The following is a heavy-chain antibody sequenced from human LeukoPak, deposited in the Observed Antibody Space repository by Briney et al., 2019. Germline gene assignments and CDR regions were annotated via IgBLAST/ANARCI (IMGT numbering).Heavy chain of an antibody. D-gene: IGHD2/OR15-2a*01. CDR1: GGSFGNYY. CDR2: IYDSGTT. CDR3: ARDFSAAFDI. Sequence: NPSETLSLTCTVSGGSFGNYYWSWIRQPPGKGLEWIGYIYDSGTTNYNPSLKSRVTISVDTATNQFSLKLRSVTAADTAVYYCARDFSAAFDIWGQGTMVTVSS. V-gene: IGHV4-59*01. J-gene: IGHJ3*02.